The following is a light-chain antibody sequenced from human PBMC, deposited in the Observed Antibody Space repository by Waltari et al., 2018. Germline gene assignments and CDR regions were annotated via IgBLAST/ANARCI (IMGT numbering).Light chain of an antibody. V-gene: IGKV3-15*01. Sequence: IGMTPSPATLSVSSGARATLSCRASQSVSSNLAWYQQKPGQAPRLLIYGASTRATGIPARFSGSGSGTEFTLTISSLQSEDFAVYYCQQYNNWPPITFGQGTRLEIK. CDR1: QSVSSN. J-gene: IGKJ5*01. CDR2: GAS. CDR3: QQYNNWPPIT.